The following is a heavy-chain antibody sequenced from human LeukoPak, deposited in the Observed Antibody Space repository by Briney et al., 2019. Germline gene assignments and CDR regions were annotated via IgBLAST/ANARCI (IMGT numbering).Heavy chain of an antibody. CDR1: GFTFRSYW. CDR3: ARDGAPFDS. CDR2: IKQDGSEK. D-gene: IGHD3-16*01. Sequence: QPGGSLRLSCAASGFTFRSYWMSWVRQPPGKGLEWVANIKQDGSEKYYVDSVRGRFTISRDNAKNSVYLQMSSLRAEDTAVYYCARDGAPFDSWGQGTLVTVSS. V-gene: IGHV3-7*01. J-gene: IGHJ4*02.